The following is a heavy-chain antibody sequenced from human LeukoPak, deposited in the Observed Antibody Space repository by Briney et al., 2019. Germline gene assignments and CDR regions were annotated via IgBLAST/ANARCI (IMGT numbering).Heavy chain of an antibody. Sequence: SETLSLTCTVSGYSISSGYYWGWIRQPPGKGLEWIGSIYHSGSTYYNPSLKSRVTISVDTSKNQFSLKLSSVTAADTAVYYCARNGYYYDSSGYSTTPFDYWGQGTLVTVSS. CDR3: ARNGYYYDSSGYSTTPFDY. J-gene: IGHJ4*02. CDR2: IYHSGST. V-gene: IGHV4-38-2*02. D-gene: IGHD3-22*01. CDR1: GYSISSGYY.